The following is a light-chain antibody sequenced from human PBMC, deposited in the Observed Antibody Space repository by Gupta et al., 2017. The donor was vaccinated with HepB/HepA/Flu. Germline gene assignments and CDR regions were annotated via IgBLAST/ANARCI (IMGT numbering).Light chain of an antibody. CDR3: QQRSNWPPALT. CDR2: DAS. J-gene: IGKJ4*01. Sequence: EIVLTQSPATLSLSQRERATLSCRASQSVSSYLACYQQKPGQAPRLLIYDASNRATGIPARFSGSGSGTDFTLTISSLGPEDFAVYYCQQRSNWPPALTFGGGTKVEIK. V-gene: IGKV3-11*01. CDR1: QSVSSY.